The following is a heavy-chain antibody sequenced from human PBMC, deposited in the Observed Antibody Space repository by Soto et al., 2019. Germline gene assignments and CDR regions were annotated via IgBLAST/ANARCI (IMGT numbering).Heavy chain of an antibody. CDR3: ARKAGHDY. V-gene: IGHV4-34*01. CDR1: GGSFSGYY. Sequence: QVQLQQWGAGLLKPSETLSLTCAVYGGSFSGYYWSWIRQPPGKGLEWIGEINHSGSTNYNPSLKIRVTISVDTSKNQFSLKLSSVTAADTAVYYCARKAGHDYWGQGTLVTVSS. CDR2: INHSGST. J-gene: IGHJ4*02.